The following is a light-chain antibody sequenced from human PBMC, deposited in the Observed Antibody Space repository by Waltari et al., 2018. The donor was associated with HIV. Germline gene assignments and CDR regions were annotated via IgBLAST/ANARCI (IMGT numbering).Light chain of an antibody. CDR3: AAWDDSLNVV. CDR1: SSNIGRDT. J-gene: IGLJ2*01. Sequence: QSVLTQPPSASGTPGQRVTISCSGSSSNIGRDTLNWYQQLPGTAPKLLIYSNNQRPSGVPDRFSGSKSGTSASLAISGLQSEDEADYYCAAWDDSLNVVFGGGTKLTVL. CDR2: SNN. V-gene: IGLV1-44*01.